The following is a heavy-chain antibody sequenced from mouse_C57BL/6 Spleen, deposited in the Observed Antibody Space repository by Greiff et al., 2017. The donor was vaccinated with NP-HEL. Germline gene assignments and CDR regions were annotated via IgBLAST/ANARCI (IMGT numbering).Heavy chain of an antibody. J-gene: IGHJ2*01. CDR3: ARSEFIRSYFDY. Sequence: VQLQESGPELVKPGASVKISCKASGYAFSSSWMNWVKQRPGKGLEWIGRIYPGDGDTNYNGKFKGKATLTADKSSSTAYMQLSSLTSEDSAVYFCARSEFIRSYFDYWGQGTTLTVSS. V-gene: IGHV1-82*01. CDR1: GYAFSSSW. CDR2: IYPGDGDT. D-gene: IGHD1-1*01.